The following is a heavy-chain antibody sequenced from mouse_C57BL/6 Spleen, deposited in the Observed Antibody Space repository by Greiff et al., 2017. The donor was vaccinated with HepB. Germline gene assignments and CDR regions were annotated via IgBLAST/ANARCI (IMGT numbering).Heavy chain of an antibody. CDR3: ARGDYEHPCAMDY. V-gene: IGHV1-80*01. D-gene: IGHD2-4*01. J-gene: IGHJ4*01. CDR1: GYAFSSYW. CDR2: IYPGDGDT. Sequence: VQLQQSGAELVKPGASVKISCKASGYAFSSYWMNWVKQRPGKGLEWIGQIYPGDGDTNYNGKFKGKATLTADKSSSTAYMQLSSLTSEDSAVYFCARGDYEHPCAMDYWGQGTSVTVSS.